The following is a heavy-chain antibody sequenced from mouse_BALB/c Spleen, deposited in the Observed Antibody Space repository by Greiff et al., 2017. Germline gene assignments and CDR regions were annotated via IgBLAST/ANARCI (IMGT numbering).Heavy chain of an antibody. CDR3: ARHGTTGYFDV. Sequence: EVKLEESGGGLVKLGGSLKLSCAASGFTFSSYYMSWVRQTPEKRLELVAAINSNGGSTYYPDTVKGRFTISRDNAKNTLYLQMSSLKSEDTALYYCARHGTTGYFDVWGAGTTVTVST. CDR1: GFTFSSYY. CDR2: INSNGGST. J-gene: IGHJ1*01. D-gene: IGHD1-1*01. V-gene: IGHV5-6-2*01.